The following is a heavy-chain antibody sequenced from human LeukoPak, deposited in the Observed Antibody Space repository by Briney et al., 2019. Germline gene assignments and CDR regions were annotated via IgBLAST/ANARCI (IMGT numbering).Heavy chain of an antibody. CDR1: GFTFDDYA. J-gene: IGHJ4*02. Sequence: GGSLRLSCAASGFTFDDYAMHWVRQAPGKGLEWVSLISGDGGSTYYADSVKGRFTISRDNSKNSLYLQMNSLGTEDTALYYCAKDLSSSWYYFDYWGQGTLVTVSS. CDR2: ISGDGGST. CDR3: AKDLSSSWYYFDY. V-gene: IGHV3-43*02. D-gene: IGHD6-13*01.